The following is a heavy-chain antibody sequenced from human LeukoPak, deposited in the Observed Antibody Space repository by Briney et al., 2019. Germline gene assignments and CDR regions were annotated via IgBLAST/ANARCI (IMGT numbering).Heavy chain of an antibody. CDR3: ARRDMTAVTAYAFDI. Sequence: SETLSLTCTVSGGSISSSSYYWGWIRQPPGKGLEWIGSIYYSGSTYYNPSLNSRVTISVDTSKNQFSLKLRSVTAADTAVYYCARRDMTAVTAYAFDIWGQGTMVTVSS. D-gene: IGHD4-11*01. CDR1: GGSISSSSYY. V-gene: IGHV4-39*01. J-gene: IGHJ3*02. CDR2: IYYSGST.